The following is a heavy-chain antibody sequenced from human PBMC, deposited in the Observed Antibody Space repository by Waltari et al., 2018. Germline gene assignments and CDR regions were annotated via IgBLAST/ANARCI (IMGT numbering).Heavy chain of an antibody. D-gene: IGHD2-15*01. V-gene: IGHV4-59*01. J-gene: IGHJ4*02. Sequence: QVQLQESGPGLVKPSETLSLTCTVSGGSISSYYWSWIRQPPGKGLEWIGYIYYSGSTNYNPSLKSRVTISVDTSKNQFSLKLSSVTAADTAVYYCARDRPRRYCSGGSCYEGFDYWGQGTLVTVSS. CDR1: GGSISSYY. CDR2: IYYSGST. CDR3: ARDRPRRYCSGGSCYEGFDY.